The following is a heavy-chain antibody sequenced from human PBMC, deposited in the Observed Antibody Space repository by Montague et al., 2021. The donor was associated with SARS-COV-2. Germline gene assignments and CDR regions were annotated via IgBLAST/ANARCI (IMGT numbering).Heavy chain of an antibody. V-gene: IGHV4-61*02. D-gene: IGHD1-1*01. Sequence: TLSLTCTVSGASISSGYYYWSWIRQPAGKGLEWIGRNYTSGGTKYNPSLNSRVTIFVDTSKNQFSLNLRSVTAADTAMYYCARVGGGTTQYFDNWGQGTLVTVSS. CDR1: GASISSGYYY. J-gene: IGHJ4*02. CDR2: NYTSGGT. CDR3: ARVGGGTTQYFDN.